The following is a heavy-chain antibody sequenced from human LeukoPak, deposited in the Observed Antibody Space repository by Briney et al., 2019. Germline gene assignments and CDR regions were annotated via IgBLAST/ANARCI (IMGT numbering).Heavy chain of an antibody. J-gene: IGHJ3*02. CDR3: ARGRSAFDI. Sequence: PGGSLRLSCAASGFTFNTYWMTWVRQAPGKGLEWVANITQDGSEKFYVDSVKGRFTISRDNAKNSLSLQVSSLSTEDTAVYYCARGRSAFDIWGQGTMVTVS. CDR1: GFTFNTYW. V-gene: IGHV3-7*01. CDR2: ITQDGSEK.